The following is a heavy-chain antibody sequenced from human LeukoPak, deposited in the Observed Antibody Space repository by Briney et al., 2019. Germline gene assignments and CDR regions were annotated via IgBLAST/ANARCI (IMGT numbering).Heavy chain of an antibody. CDR1: GFTFSSYG. CDR3: ANSDGGNSYYMDV. D-gene: IGHD4-23*01. Sequence: PGGSLRLSCAASGFTFSSYGMHWVRQAPGKGLEWVAVISYDGSNKYYADSVKGRFTISRDNSKNTLYLQMNSLRAEDTAVYCCANSDGGNSYYMDVWGKGTTVTVSS. J-gene: IGHJ6*03. V-gene: IGHV3-30*18. CDR2: ISYDGSNK.